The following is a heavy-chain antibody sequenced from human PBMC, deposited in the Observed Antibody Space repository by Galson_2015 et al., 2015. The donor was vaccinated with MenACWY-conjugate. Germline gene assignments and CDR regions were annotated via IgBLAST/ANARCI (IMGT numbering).Heavy chain of an antibody. D-gene: IGHD3-10*01. CDR1: GYSFTSYW. Sequence: QSGAEVKKPGESLKISCKGSGYSFTSYWIGWVRQMPGKGLEWMGIIYPGDSDTRYSPSFQGQVTISADKSISTAYLQWSSLKASDTAMYYCAREASIDGSGSLMPFDYWGQGTLVTVSS. CDR2: IYPGDSDT. V-gene: IGHV5-51*01. CDR3: AREASIDGSGSLMPFDY. J-gene: IGHJ4*02.